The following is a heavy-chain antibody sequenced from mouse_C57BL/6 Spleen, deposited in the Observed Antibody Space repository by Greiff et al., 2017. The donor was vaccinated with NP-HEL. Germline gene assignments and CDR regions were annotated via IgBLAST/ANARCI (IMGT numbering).Heavy chain of an antibody. D-gene: IGHD2-12*01. V-gene: IGHV2-6-1*01. CDR1: GFSLTSYG. CDR2: IWSDGST. J-gene: IGHJ2*01. CDR3: ARHGHGRRDFDY. Sequence: QVTLKESGPGLVAPSQSLSITCTVSGFSLTSYGVHWVRQPPGKGLEWLVVIWSDGSTTYNSALKSRLSISKDNSKSQVFLKMNSLQTDDTAMYYCARHGHGRRDFDYWGQGTTLTVSS.